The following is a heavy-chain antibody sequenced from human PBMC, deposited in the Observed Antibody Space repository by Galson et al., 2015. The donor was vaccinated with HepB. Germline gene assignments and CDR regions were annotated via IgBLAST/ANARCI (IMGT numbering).Heavy chain of an antibody. V-gene: IGHV3-48*02. CDR2: ISISRSTI. CDR3: ATVRGYSYGYDY. J-gene: IGHJ4*02. D-gene: IGHD5-18*01. Sequence: SGFTFSSSIMNWVRQAPGKGLEWVSYISISRSTIYYADSVKGRFTLSRDNAKNSLYLQMNSLRDDDTAVYYCATVRGYSYGYDYWGQGTLVTVSS. CDR1: GFTFSSSI.